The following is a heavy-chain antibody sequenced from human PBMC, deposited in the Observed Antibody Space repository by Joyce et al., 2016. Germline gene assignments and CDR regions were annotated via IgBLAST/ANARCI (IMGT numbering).Heavy chain of an antibody. D-gene: IGHD3-10*01. CDR2: ISYDGSEK. CDR3: AKGNSGSPKRYYYYGMDV. V-gene: IGHV3-30*18. J-gene: IGHJ6*02. CDR1: GFTFSSYG. Sequence: QVQLVESGGGVVQPGRSLRLSCAASGFTFSSYGMHWVRQAPGKGVEWVAVISYDGSEKYYADSVKGRFTNSRDNSKNTLYLQMNSLRAEDTAVYYCAKGNSGSPKRYYYYGMDVWGQGTTVTVSS.